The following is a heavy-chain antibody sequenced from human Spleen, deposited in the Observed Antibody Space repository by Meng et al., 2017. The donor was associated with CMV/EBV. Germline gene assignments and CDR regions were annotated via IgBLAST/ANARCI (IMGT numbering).Heavy chain of an antibody. Sequence: GESLKISCAASGFTVSSNYMSWVRQAPGKGLEWVSGIDWNGRSTAYADSVKGRFTISRDNAKKSLYLQMNSLGAEDTALYYCTSWDDSGDYWGQGTLVTVSS. CDR1: GFTVSSNY. J-gene: IGHJ4*02. CDR3: TSWDDSGDY. CDR2: IDWNGRST. V-gene: IGHV3-20*04. D-gene: IGHD3-22*01.